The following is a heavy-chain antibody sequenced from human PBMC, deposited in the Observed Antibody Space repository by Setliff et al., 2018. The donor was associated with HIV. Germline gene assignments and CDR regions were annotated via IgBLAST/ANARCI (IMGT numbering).Heavy chain of an antibody. CDR2: INAGNGNT. J-gene: IGHJ6*03. V-gene: IGHV1-3*01. CDR1: GYTFTSYA. Sequence: WASVKVSCKASGYTFTSYAMHWVRQAPGQRLEWMGWINAGNGNTKYSQKLQGRVTMTTDTSTSTAYMELRSLRSDDTAVYYCARVIDYGVLYWSYYMDVWGKGTTVTVSS. CDR3: ARVIDYGVLYWSYYMDV. D-gene: IGHD4-17*01.